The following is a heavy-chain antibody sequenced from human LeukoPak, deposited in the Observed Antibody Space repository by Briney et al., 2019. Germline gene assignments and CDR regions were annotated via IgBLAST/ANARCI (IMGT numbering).Heavy chain of an antibody. V-gene: IGHV4-39*07. Sequence: SETLSLTCTVSGYSISSSDSYWGWIRQSPGRGLEWIGSIYYIGSTYYNPSLKSRVTVSVDTSKNQFSLKLSSVTAADTAVYYCARHRLRVGWFDPWGQGTLVTVSS. D-gene: IGHD2-2*01. CDR3: ARHRLRVGWFDP. CDR2: IYYIGST. J-gene: IGHJ5*02. CDR1: GYSISSSDSY.